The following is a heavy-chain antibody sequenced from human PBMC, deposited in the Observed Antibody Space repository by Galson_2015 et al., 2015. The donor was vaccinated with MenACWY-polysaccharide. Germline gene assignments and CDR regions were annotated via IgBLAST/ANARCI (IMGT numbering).Heavy chain of an antibody. V-gene: IGHV3-23*01. CDR2: LSGRGGST. J-gene: IGHJ4*02. CDR1: GFTFSSSA. CDR3: AKEERSGWFGIFVY. Sequence: LRLGCAGSGFTFSSSAMGWGRQAPGEGLEWVSALSGRGGSTYYAGSVRGRFTIFRDTSKNTLYLQMNSLRAEDTAIYYCAKEERSGWFGIFVYWGQGTLVTVSS. D-gene: IGHD6-19*01.